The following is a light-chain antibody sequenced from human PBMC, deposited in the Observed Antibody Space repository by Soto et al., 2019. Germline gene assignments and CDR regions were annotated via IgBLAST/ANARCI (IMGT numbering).Light chain of an antibody. CDR2: DVD. Sequence: QSVLTQPRSVSGSPGQSVAISCTGTSSDVGGYNYVSWYQQHPRKVPKVMIYDVDKRPPGVPDRFSGSKSGNTASLTISGLQAEDEADYYCCSYAGSYTFVVFGGGTKLTVL. CDR3: CSYAGSYTFVV. CDR1: SSDVGGYNY. J-gene: IGLJ2*01. V-gene: IGLV2-11*01.